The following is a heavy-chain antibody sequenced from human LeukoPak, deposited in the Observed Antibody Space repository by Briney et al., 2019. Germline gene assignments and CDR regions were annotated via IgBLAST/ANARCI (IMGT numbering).Heavy chain of an antibody. J-gene: IGHJ2*01. V-gene: IGHV4-34*01. CDR2: INHSGST. CDR3: ARPDMVFWYFDL. CDR1: GGSFSGYY. D-gene: IGHD2-15*01. Sequence: PSETLSLTCAVYGGSFSGYYWSWIRQPPGKGLEWIGEINHSGSTNYNPSLKGRVTISVDTSKNQFSLKLSSVTAADTAVYYCARPDMVFWYFDLWGRGTPVTVSS.